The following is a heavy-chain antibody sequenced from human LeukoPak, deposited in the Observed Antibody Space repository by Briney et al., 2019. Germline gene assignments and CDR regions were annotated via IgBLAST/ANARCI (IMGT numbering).Heavy chain of an antibody. D-gene: IGHD2-8*01. V-gene: IGHV1-8*01. Sequence: GASVKVSCKASGYTFTSYDSNWVRQATGQGLEWMGWMNPNSGNTGYAQKFQGRVTMTRNTSISTAYMELSSLRSEDTAVYYCARKRARGLMVYAVNWFDPWGQGTLVTVSS. J-gene: IGHJ5*02. CDR1: GYTFTSYD. CDR3: ARKRARGLMVYAVNWFDP. CDR2: MNPNSGNT.